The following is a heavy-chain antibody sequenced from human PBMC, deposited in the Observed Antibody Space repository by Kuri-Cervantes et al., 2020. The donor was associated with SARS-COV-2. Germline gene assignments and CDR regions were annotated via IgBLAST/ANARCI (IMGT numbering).Heavy chain of an antibody. CDR3: ARHRYGDYFGAFDI. J-gene: IGHJ3*02. D-gene: IGHD4-17*01. CDR1: GFTFSSYA. Sequence: GSLRLSCAASGFTFSSYAMSWIRQPPGKGLEWIGYIYYSGSTNYNPSLKSRVTISVDTSKNQFSLKLSSVTAADTAVYYCARHRYGDYFGAFDIWGQGTMVTVSS. V-gene: IGHV4-59*08. CDR2: IYYSGST.